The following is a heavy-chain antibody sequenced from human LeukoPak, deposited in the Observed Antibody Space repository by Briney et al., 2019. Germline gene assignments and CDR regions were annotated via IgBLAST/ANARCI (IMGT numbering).Heavy chain of an antibody. V-gene: IGHV4-30-2*01. CDR1: GDSISSGAYS. J-gene: IGHJ5*02. D-gene: IGHD3-10*01. Sequence: PSQTLSLTCVVSGDSISSGAYSWSWLRQPLGKGLEWIGYIFHTGSTFYNPSLKSRVTISVDNSKNQFSLRLTPVTAADTAVYYCAREFWFANAPGSWLDPWGQGTLVTVSS. CDR3: AREFWFANAPGSWLDP. CDR2: IFHTGST.